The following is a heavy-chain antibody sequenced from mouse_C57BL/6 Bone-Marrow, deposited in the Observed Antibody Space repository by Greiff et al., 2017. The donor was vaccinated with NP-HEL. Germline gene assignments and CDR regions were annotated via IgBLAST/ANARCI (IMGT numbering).Heavy chain of an antibody. CDR3: ARIPITTVVATSYWYFDV. D-gene: IGHD1-1*01. Sequence: QVQLQQSGAELVKPGASVKMSCKASGYTFTSYWITWVKQRPGQGLEWIGDIYPGSGSTNYNEKFKSKATLTVGTSSSTAYMQLSSLTSEDSAVYYCARIPITTVVATSYWYFDVWGTGTTVTVSS. J-gene: IGHJ1*03. CDR1: GYTFTSYW. V-gene: IGHV1-55*01. CDR2: IYPGSGST.